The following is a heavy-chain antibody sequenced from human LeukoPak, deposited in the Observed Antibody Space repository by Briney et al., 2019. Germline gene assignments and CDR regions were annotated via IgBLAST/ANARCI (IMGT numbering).Heavy chain of an antibody. CDR2: IYPGDSDT. Sequence: GESLKISCKGSGYSFTSYWIGWVRQMPGKGLEWMGIIYPGDSDTRYSPSFQGQATISADKSISTAYLQWSSLKASDTAMYYCARHSGCSGGSCYSCDYWGQGTLVTVSS. CDR3: ARHSGCSGGSCYSCDY. V-gene: IGHV5-51*01. J-gene: IGHJ4*02. D-gene: IGHD2-15*01. CDR1: GYSFTSYW.